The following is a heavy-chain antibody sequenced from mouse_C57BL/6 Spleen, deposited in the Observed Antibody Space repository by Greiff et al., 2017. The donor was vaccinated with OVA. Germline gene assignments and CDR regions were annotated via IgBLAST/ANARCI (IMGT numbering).Heavy chain of an antibody. D-gene: IGHD4-1*01. Sequence: VQLQQPGAELVKPGASVKLSCKASGYTFTSYWMQWVKQRPGQGLEWIGEIDPSDSYTNYNQKFKGKATLTVDTSSSTADMQLSSLTSEDSAVYYCARKLADYWGQGTTLTVSS. V-gene: IGHV1-50*01. CDR3: ARKLADY. CDR2: IDPSDSYT. J-gene: IGHJ2*01. CDR1: GYTFTSYW.